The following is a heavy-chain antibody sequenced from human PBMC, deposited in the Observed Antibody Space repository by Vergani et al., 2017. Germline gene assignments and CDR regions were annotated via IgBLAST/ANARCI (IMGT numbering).Heavy chain of an antibody. J-gene: IGHJ5*01. CDR3: VRGGLATIYNWFDP. CDR2: VRFDGSED. CDR1: GITFKNAW. D-gene: IGHD5-24*01. Sequence: EVQVVESGGGLIKPGGSLRLSCVVSGITFKNAWINWVRQAPGKGLEWVAFVRFDGSEDYYVDSVKGRFTITRDNAKKFIYLQMNSLRADDTAVYYCVRGGLATIYNWFDPWGQGTRVTVSS. V-gene: IGHV3-7*01.